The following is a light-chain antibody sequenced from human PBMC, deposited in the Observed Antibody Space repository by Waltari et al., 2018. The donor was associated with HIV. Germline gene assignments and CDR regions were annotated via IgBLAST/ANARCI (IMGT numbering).Light chain of an antibody. CDR3: AAWDDGVNGWV. Sequence: QSVLTQSPSASGTPGQRVTISCSGSSSNIAANTVSWYQQFSGTAPKLLSHSNNQRPPGVPDRSSCTKSGTAASLAISVLQSEDEADYYCAAWDDGVNGWVFGGGTKLTVL. CDR1: SSNIAANT. V-gene: IGLV1-44*01. CDR2: SNN. J-gene: IGLJ3*02.